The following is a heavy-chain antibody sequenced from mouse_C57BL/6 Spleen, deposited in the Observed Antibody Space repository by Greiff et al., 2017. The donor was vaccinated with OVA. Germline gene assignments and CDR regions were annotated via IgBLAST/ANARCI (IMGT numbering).Heavy chain of an antibody. V-gene: IGHV2-2*01. CDR1: GFSLTSYG. J-gene: IGHJ2*01. D-gene: IGHD1-1*01. Sequence: QVQLKESGPGLVQPSQSLSITCTVSGFSLTSYGVHWVRQSPGKGLEWLGVIWSGGSTDYNAAFISSLSISKDNTKSQVFFKMNSLQADDTAIYSCARGYYGSLYYFDYWGQGTTLTVSS. CDR3: ARGYYGSLYYFDY. CDR2: IWSGGST.